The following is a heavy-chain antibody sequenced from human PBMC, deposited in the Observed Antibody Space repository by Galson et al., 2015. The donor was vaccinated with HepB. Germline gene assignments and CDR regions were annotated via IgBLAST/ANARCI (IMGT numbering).Heavy chain of an antibody. Sequence: SVKVSCKASGGTFSSYAISWVRQAPGQGLEWMGWINTNTGNPTYAQGFTGRFVFSLDTSVSTAYLQISSLKAEDTAVYYCARWDCGGDCYMSNAFDIWGQETMVTVSS. CDR2: INTNTGNP. V-gene: IGHV7-4-1*02. D-gene: IGHD2-21*01. CDR1: GGTFSSYA. CDR3: ARWDCGGDCYMSNAFDI. J-gene: IGHJ3*02.